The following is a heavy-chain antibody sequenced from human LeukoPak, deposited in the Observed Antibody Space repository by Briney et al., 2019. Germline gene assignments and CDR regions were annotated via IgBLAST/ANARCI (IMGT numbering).Heavy chain of an antibody. J-gene: IGHJ4*02. Sequence: ASVKVSCKASGYTFTGYYMQWVRQAPGQGLEWMGWINPNSGGTNYAQKFQGRVTMTRDTSISTAYMELSRLRSDDTAVYYCATSYCTNGVCPLDYWGQGTLVTVSS. CDR2: INPNSGGT. V-gene: IGHV1-2*02. CDR3: ATSYCTNGVCPLDY. D-gene: IGHD2-8*01. CDR1: GYTFTGYY.